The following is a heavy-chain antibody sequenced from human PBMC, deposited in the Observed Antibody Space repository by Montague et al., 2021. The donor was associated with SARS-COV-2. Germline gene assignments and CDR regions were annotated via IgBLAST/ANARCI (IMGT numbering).Heavy chain of an antibody. CDR2: IKQDGSEK. J-gene: IGHJ4*02. V-gene: IGHV3-7*05. CDR1: GFTFSTFW. D-gene: IGHD3-22*01. CDR3: ARGYDSSGYQY. Sequence: SLRLSCAASGFTFSTFWMTLVRQVPGKGLEWVANIKQDGSEKYYVDSVKGRFTISRDNAKNSLYLQLDSLRAEDTAVYYCARGYDSSGYQYWGQGTLVTVSS.